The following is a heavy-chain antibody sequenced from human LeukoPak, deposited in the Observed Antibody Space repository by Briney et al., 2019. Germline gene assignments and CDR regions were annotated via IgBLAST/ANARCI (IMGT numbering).Heavy chain of an antibody. CDR1: GFTFGDFA. J-gene: IGHJ4*02. D-gene: IGHD3-10*01. CDR3: TRGPARFGSGTYYFFDY. V-gene: IGHV3-49*04. CDR2: IRSKAYGGTT. Sequence: PGGSLRLSCITSGFTFGDFAMSWVRQAPGKGPEWVGFIRSKAYGGTTEYAASVKGRFTISRDDSKSIAFLQMNNLKTEDTAVYYCTRGPARFGSGTYYFFDYWGQGTLVTVSS.